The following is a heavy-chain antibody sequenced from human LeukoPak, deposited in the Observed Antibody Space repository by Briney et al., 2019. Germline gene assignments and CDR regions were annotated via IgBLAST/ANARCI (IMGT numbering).Heavy chain of an antibody. CDR2: IYYSGIT. CDR1: GGSISSYY. J-gene: IGHJ4*02. V-gene: IGHV4-59*01. CDR3: ARTYSSSWPYYFDY. D-gene: IGHD6-13*01. Sequence: KPSETLSLTCTVSGGSISSYYWSWIRQPPGKGLEWIGYIYYSGITNYNPSLKSRVTISVDTSKNQFSLKLSSVTAADTAVYYCARTYSSSWPYYFDYWGQGTLVTVSS.